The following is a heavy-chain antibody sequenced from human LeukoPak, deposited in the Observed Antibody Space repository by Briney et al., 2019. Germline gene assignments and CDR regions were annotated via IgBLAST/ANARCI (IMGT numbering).Heavy chain of an antibody. CDR3: ATGHSSGWYVSHWFDP. CDR1: GYTLTELS. Sequence: ASVKVSCKVSGYTLTELSMHWVRQSPGKGLEWMGGFDPEDGETIYAQKFQGRVTMTEDTSTDTAYMELSSLRSEDTAVYYCATGHSSGWYVSHWFDPWGQGTLVTVSS. V-gene: IGHV1-24*01. J-gene: IGHJ5*02. CDR2: FDPEDGET. D-gene: IGHD6-19*01.